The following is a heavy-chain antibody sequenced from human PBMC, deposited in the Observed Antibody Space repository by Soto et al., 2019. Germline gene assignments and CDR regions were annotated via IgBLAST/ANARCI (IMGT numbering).Heavy chain of an antibody. CDR1: GYTFTSYA. CDR2: INAGNGNT. Sequence: QVQLVQSGAEEKKPGASVKVSCKASGYTFTSYAMHWVRQAPGQRLEWMGWINAGNGNTKYSQKFQGRVTITRDTSASTAYMELSRLRSEDTAVYYCARQGTGSWFDPWGQGTLVTVSS. CDR3: ARQGTGSWFDP. V-gene: IGHV1-3*05. J-gene: IGHJ5*02. D-gene: IGHD1-1*01.